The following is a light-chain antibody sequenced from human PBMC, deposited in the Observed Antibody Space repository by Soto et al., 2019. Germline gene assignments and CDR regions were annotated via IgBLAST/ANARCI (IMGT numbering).Light chain of an antibody. V-gene: IGKV1-5*01. CDR2: DAS. Sequence: DFQMTQSHSTLSASVGDRVTITSRAVQSVSEWLAWYQQKPGKPHKLLIYDASTLASGVPSRFSGSGSSSGTDFSLVISSLQPDDSATYYCQQYSTYLYTFGQGTKVDIK. J-gene: IGKJ2*01. CDR3: QQYSTYLYT. CDR1: QSVSEW.